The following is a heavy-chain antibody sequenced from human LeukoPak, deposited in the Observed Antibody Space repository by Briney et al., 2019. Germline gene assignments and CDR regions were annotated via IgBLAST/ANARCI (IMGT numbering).Heavy chain of an antibody. J-gene: IGHJ4*02. CDR2: IYYSGST. CDR3: ARGETGVDLDY. CDR1: GGSISSGDYY. D-gene: IGHD7-27*01. Sequence: SETLSLTCTVSGGSISSGDYYWSWIRQPPGKGLEWIGYIYYSGSTYYNPSLKSRVTISVDTSKNQFSLKLSSVTAADTAVYYCARGETGVDLDYWGQGTLVTVSS. V-gene: IGHV4-30-4*01.